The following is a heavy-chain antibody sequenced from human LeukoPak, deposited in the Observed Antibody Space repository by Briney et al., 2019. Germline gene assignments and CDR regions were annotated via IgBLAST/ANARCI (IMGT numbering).Heavy chain of an antibody. D-gene: IGHD6-19*01. CDR2: MYYSGST. J-gene: IGHJ4*02. V-gene: IGHV4-39*07. Sequence: SETLSLTCTVSGGSLSSSSYYWGWIRQPPGKGLEWIGNMYYSGSTYYNPSLKSRVTISVDTSKNHFSLKVNSVTAADTAVYYCASLGHSSGWYSIDYWGQGTLVTVSS. CDR3: ASLGHSSGWYSIDY. CDR1: GGSLSSSSYY.